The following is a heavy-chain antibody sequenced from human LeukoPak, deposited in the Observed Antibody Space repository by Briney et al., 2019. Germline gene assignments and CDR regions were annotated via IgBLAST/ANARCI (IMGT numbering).Heavy chain of an antibody. Sequence: GGSLRLSCAASGFTFSDHYMDWVRQAPGKGLEWVGRTRNKANSYTTGYAASVKGRFTISRDDSKNSLYLQMNSLKTEGTAVYYCARLNDYGDYVWAFDIWGQGTMVTVSS. J-gene: IGHJ3*02. CDR2: TRNKANSYTT. CDR3: ARLNDYGDYVWAFDI. CDR1: GFTFSDHY. V-gene: IGHV3-72*01. D-gene: IGHD4-17*01.